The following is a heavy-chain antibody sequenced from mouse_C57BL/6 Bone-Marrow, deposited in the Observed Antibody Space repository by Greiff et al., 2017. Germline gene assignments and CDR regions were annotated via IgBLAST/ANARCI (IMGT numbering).Heavy chain of an antibody. D-gene: IGHD1-1*01. CDR1: GYTFTSYG. V-gene: IGHV1-81*01. J-gene: IGHJ3*01. CDR3: ARDYYGSSLFAY. CDR2: IYPRSGNT. Sequence: VQLQQSGAELARPGASVKLSCKASGYTFTSYGISWVKQRTGQGLEWIGEIYPRSGNTYYNEKFKGKATLTADKSSSTAYMELRSLTSEDSAVYFCARDYYGSSLFAYWGKGTLVTVSA.